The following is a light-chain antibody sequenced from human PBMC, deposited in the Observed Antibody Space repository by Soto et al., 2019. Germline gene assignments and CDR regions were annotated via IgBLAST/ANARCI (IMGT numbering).Light chain of an antibody. CDR2: GAS. CDR3: QQYSSTFWT. J-gene: IGKJ1*01. Sequence: EIVLTQSPGTLSLSPGERTTLSCRASQSISSSYLAWYQQKTGQAPRLLVYGASSRATGIPARFSGSGSGTDFTLTISRLEPEDFALYYCQQYSSTFWTLGQGTKVEIK. V-gene: IGKV3-20*01. CDR1: QSISSSY.